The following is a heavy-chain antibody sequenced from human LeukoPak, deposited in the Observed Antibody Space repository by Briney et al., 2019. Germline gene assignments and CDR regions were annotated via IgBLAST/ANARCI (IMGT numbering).Heavy chain of an antibody. CDR3: ARERRLRWEGDAFDI. Sequence: GGSLRLSCAASGFTFSSYGMHWVRQAPGRGLEWVAVIWYDGSNKYCADSVKGRFTISRDNSKNTLYLQMNSLRAEDTAVYYCARERRLRWEGDAFDIWGQGTMVTVSS. J-gene: IGHJ3*02. CDR1: GFTFSSYG. V-gene: IGHV3-33*01. CDR2: IWYDGSNK. D-gene: IGHD1-26*01.